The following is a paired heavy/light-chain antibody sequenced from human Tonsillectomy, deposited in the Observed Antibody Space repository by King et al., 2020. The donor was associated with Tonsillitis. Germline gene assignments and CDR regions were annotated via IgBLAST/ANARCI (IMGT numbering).Light chain of an antibody. CDR1: TFR. CDR3: NSRDSSGNHLNVV. CDR2: GKN. J-gene: IGLJ2*01. V-gene: IGLV3-19*01. Sequence: SSELTQDPAVSVALGQTVRITCQGDTFRTTWYQQKPGQAPVLVIYGKNNRPSGIPDRFSGSSSGNTASLTITGAQAEDEADYYCNSRDSSGNHLNVVFGGGTKLTVL.
Heavy chain of an antibody. CDR1: GYTFTSYG. CDR3: ARDIDY. Sequence: QVQLVQSGAEVKKPGASVKVSCKASGYTFTSYGISWVRQAPGQGLEWMGWISAYNGNTNYAQKLQGRVTMTTDTSTSTAYMELRSLRSDDTAVYYCARDIDYWGQGTLVTVSS. V-gene: IGHV1-18*01. J-gene: IGHJ4*02. CDR2: ISAYNGNT.